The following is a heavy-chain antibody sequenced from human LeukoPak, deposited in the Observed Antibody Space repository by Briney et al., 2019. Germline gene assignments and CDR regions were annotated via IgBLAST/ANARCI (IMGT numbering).Heavy chain of an antibody. CDR3: ARHSFKDGYNS. J-gene: IGHJ5*02. Sequence: SETLSLTCTVSGGSISSSSYYWSWIRQPPGKGLEWIGYIYYSGSTNYNPSLKSRVTISVDTSKNQFSLKLSSVTAADTAVYYCARHSFKDGYNSWGQGTLVTVSS. CDR1: GGSISSSSYY. V-gene: IGHV4-61*05. CDR2: IYYSGST. D-gene: IGHD5-24*01.